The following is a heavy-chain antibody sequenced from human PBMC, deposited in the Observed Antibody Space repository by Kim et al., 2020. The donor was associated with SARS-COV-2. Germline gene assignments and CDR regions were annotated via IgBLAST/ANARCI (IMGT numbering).Heavy chain of an antibody. CDR2: ISVVNGNT. J-gene: IGHJ6*02. D-gene: IGHD2-2*01. CDR1: RYTFSTYG. CDR3: AKGAKYCSDPTCSLPYYGMDV. V-gene: IGHV1-18*04. Sequence: ASVKVSCKASRYTFSTYGISWVRQAPGQGLAWMGWISVVNGNTNYAQKDKGRVTMTTDTSTSTANMELRSLQSDDTAVYYCAKGAKYCSDPTCSLPYYGMDVGARETTVRVSS.